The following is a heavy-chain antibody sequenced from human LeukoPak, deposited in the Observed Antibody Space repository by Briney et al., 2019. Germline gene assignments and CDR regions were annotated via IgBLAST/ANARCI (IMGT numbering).Heavy chain of an antibody. CDR3: ARVYCVGGDCSLPNFDY. Sequence: EASVKVSCKASGYTFTSYGISWVRQAPGQGLEWMGWISAYNGNTNYAQKLQGRVTMTTDTSTSTAYMELRSLRSDDTAVYYCARVYCVGGDCSLPNFDYWGQGTLVTVSS. CDR2: ISAYNGNT. J-gene: IGHJ4*02. D-gene: IGHD2-21*02. V-gene: IGHV1-18*01. CDR1: GYTFTSYG.